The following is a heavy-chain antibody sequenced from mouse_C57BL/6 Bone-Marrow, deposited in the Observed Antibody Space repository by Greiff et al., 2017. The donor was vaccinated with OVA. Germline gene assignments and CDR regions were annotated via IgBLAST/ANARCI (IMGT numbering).Heavy chain of an antibody. J-gene: IGHJ2*01. CDR3: SRHYYGSSYFDY. CDR2: ISSGGSYT. D-gene: IGHD1-1*01. CDR1: GFTFSSYG. V-gene: IGHV5-6*01. Sequence: EVKLVESGGDLVKPGGSLKLSCAASGFTFSSYGMSWVRQTPDKRLEWVATISSGGSYTYYPDSVTGRFTISRDNAKNTLYLQMSSLKSEDTAMYYCSRHYYGSSYFDYVGQGTTLTVSS.